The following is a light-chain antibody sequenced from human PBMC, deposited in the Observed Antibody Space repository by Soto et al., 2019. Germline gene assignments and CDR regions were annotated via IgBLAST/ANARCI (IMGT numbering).Light chain of an antibody. CDR3: YSYDSSLSHNYV. Sequence: QSVLTQPASVSGSPGQSIAISCTGTRSDVGAYNYVSWYQQHPGKAPKLMISEVTNRPSGVSDRFSGSKSGNTASLTISGLQAEDEADYYCYSYDSSLSHNYVFGTGTKLTVL. V-gene: IGLV2-14*01. J-gene: IGLJ1*01. CDR2: EVT. CDR1: RSDVGAYNY.